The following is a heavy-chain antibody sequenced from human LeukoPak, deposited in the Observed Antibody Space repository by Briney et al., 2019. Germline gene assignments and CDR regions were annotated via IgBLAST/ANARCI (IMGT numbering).Heavy chain of an antibody. J-gene: IGHJ4*02. CDR2: IYSGGST. D-gene: IGHD3-9*01. CDR1: GFTVSSNY. V-gene: IGHV3-53*01. CDR3: ARVWYDILTGYVDY. Sequence: PGGSLRLSCAASGFTVSSNYISWVRQAPGKGLEWVSVIYSGGSTYYADSVKGRFTISRDNSKNTLYLQMNSLRAEDTAVYYCARVWYDILTGYVDYWGQGSLVTVSS.